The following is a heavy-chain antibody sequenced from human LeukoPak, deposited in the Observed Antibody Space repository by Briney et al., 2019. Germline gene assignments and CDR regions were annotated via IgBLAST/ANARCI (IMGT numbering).Heavy chain of an antibody. J-gene: IGHJ5*02. CDR3: ARGDASIYCSSTSCSPRPWFDP. CDR2: MNPNGGNT. D-gene: IGHD2-2*01. Sequence: ASVKVSCKASGYTFTSYDINWVRQATGQGLEWMGWMNPNGGNTGYAQKFQGRVTMTRNTSISTAYMELSSLRSEDTAVYYCARGDASIYCSSTSCSPRPWFDPWGQGTLVTVSS. CDR1: GYTFTSYD. V-gene: IGHV1-8*01.